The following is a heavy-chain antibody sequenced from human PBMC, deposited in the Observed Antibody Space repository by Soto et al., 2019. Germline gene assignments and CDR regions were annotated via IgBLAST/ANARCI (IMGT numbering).Heavy chain of an antibody. V-gene: IGHV4-38-2*01. CDR1: GYSISSGYY. CDR2: IYHSGST. D-gene: IGHD1-26*01. Sequence: SETLSLTCAGSGYSISSGYYWGWIRQPPGKGLEWIGSIYHSGSTYYNPSLKSRVTISVDTSKNQFSLRLSSVTAADTAVYYCARVYSESYSDYWGQGTLVAVSS. J-gene: IGHJ4*02. CDR3: ARVYSESYSDY.